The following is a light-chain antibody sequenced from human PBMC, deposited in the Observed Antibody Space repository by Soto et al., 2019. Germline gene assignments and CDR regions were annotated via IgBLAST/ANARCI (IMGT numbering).Light chain of an antibody. J-gene: IGKJ3*01. CDR2: GVS. CDR3: QQYNNWPPIFT. CDR1: QSVSSN. Sequence: EIVMTQSPATLSVSPGERATLSCRASQSVSSNLAWYQQKPGQAPRLLIFGVSTRATGIPARFSGSGSGTEFTLTISSLQSEDFAVYYCQQYNNWPPIFTFGPGTTVDIK. V-gene: IGKV3-15*01.